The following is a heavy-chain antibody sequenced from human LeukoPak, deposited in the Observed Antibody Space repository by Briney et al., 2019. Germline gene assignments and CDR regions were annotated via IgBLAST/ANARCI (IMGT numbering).Heavy chain of an antibody. V-gene: IGHV3-23*01. CDR3: AKSLWFGELSLGYYFDY. J-gene: IGHJ4*02. CDR2: ISGSADIT. CDR1: GFIFSRYT. Sequence: GGSLRLSCAASGFIFSRYTMTWVRQAPGRGLERVSSISGSADITNYADSVRGRFTISRDNSKNTLYLQMNSLRAEDTAVYYCAKSLWFGELSLGYYFDYWGQGTLVTVSS. D-gene: IGHD3-10*01.